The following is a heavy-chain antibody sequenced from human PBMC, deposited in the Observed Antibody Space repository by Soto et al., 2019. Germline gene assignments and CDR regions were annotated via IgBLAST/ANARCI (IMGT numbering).Heavy chain of an antibody. CDR2: IWYDGSNK. Sequence: GGSLRLSCAASGFTFSSYGMHWVRQAPGKGLEWVAVIWYDGSNKYYADSVKGRFTISRDNSKNTLYLQMNSLRAEDTAVYYCARVYPEGDEIDYWGQGTLVTVSS. D-gene: IGHD3-10*01. V-gene: IGHV3-33*01. CDR3: ARVYPEGDEIDY. J-gene: IGHJ4*02. CDR1: GFTFSSYG.